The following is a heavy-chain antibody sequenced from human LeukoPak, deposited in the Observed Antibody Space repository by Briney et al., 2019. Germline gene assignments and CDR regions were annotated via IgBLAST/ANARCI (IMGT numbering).Heavy chain of an antibody. CDR1: GFTFSNYW. V-gene: IGHV3-74*01. CDR2: INSDGINT. J-gene: IGHJ4*02. CDR3: AKGRGYSGYDLVFDY. D-gene: IGHD5-12*01. Sequence: GGSLRLSCAASGFTFSNYWMHWVRQAPGKGLVWVSRINSDGINTSYADSVKGRFTISRDNAKNTLNLQMSSPRAEDTAVYYCAKGRGYSGYDLVFDYWGQGTLVTVSS.